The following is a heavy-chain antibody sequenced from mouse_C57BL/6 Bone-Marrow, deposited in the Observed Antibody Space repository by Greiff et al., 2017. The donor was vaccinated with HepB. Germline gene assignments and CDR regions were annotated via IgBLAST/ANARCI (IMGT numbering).Heavy chain of an antibody. V-gene: IGHV1-64*01. CDR3: ARWDYYGSSYAMDY. CDR1: GYTFTSYW. CDR2: IHPNSGST. Sequence: QVQLQQPGAELVKPGASVKLSCKASGYTFTSYWMHWVKQRPGQGLEWIGMIHPNSGSTNYNEKFKSKATLTVDKPSSTAYMQLSSLTSEDSAVYYCARWDYYGSSYAMDYGGQGTSATVSS. D-gene: IGHD1-1*01. J-gene: IGHJ4*01.